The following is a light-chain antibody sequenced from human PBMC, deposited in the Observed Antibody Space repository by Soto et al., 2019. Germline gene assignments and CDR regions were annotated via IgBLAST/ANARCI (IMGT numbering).Light chain of an antibody. Sequence: EIVLTQSPATLSLSPGERATLSCRASQSLSTFLAWYQQRPGQSPRLLIYDASNRAAGIPARFSGSGSGTDFTLTISSLEPEDFAVYYCQQRSSWPPSFGGGTKVEI. J-gene: IGKJ4*01. CDR3: QQRSSWPPS. CDR1: QSLSTF. V-gene: IGKV3-11*01. CDR2: DAS.